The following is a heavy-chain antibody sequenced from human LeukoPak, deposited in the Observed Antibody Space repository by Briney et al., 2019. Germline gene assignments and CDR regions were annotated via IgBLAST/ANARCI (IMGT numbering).Heavy chain of an antibody. CDR2: IIPILGIA. CDR3: ARDHCTNGVCYESRVYFDY. D-gene: IGHD2-8*01. V-gene: IGHV1-69*04. CDR1: GGTFSSYT. Sequence: ASVKVSCKASGGTFSSYTISWVRQAPGQGLEWMGRIIPILGIANYAQKFQGRVTITADKSTSTAYMELSSLRSEDTAVYYCARDHCTNGVCYESRVYFDYWGQGTLVTVSS. J-gene: IGHJ4*02.